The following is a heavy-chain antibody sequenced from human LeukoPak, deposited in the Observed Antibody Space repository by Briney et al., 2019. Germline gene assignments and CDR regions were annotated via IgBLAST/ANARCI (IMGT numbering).Heavy chain of an antibody. CDR1: GFTFSSYA. D-gene: IGHD2-2*01. Sequence: GGSLTLSCAASGFTFSSYAMSWVRQAPGKGLEWVSAISGSGGSTYYADSVKGRFTISRDNSKNTLYLQMNSLRAEDTAVYYCARGEYCSSTSCSRYNWFDPWGQGTLVTVSS. J-gene: IGHJ5*02. CDR2: ISGSGGST. CDR3: ARGEYCSSTSCSRYNWFDP. V-gene: IGHV3-23*01.